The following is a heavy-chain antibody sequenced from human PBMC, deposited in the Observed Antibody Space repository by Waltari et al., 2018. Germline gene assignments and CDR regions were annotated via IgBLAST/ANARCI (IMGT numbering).Heavy chain of an antibody. CDR3: ATYIGASIGTAAFDV. V-gene: IGHV4-39*01. CDR1: GGSITSNRHY. CDR2: ISYNGAT. J-gene: IGHJ3*01. Sequence: QLQLQESGPGLVKPSETLSLSCSVSGGSITSNRHYWGWIRQPPGQGLEWIGTISYNGATYSSPSLRGRVTVSRDTSMNQLSLKLGSVTAADTAVYYCATYIGASIGTAAFDVWGQDTMVTVSS. D-gene: IGHD5-12*01.